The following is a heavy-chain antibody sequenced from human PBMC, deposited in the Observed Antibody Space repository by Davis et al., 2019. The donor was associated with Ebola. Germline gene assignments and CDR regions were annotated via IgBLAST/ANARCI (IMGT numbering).Heavy chain of an antibody. CDR3: AGVGATREVGFDY. J-gene: IGHJ4*02. V-gene: IGHV1-69*04. CDR1: GGTFSSYA. D-gene: IGHD1-26*01. Sequence: SVKVSCKASGGTFSSYAISWVRQAPGQGLEWMGRIIPILGIANYAQKFQGRVTITADKSTSTAYMELSSLRSEDTAVYYCAGVGATREVGFDYWGQGTLVTVSS. CDR2: IIPILGIA.